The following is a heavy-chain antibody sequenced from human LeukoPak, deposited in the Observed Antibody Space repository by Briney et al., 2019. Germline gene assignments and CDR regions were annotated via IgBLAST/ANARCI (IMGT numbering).Heavy chain of an antibody. J-gene: IGHJ4*02. V-gene: IGHV3-30-3*01. D-gene: IGHD1-26*01. CDR2: ISYDGGKK. CDR3: ATSPPLHYSGSYETLDY. CDR1: GFTFSTYT. Sequence: PGRSLRLSCAASGFTFSTYTMHWVRQAPGEGLEWVTFISYDGGKKYNADSVKGRFTISRDNSKNTLYLQMDNLRTEDTAVYYCATSPPLHYSGSYETLDYWGQGTLVTVSS.